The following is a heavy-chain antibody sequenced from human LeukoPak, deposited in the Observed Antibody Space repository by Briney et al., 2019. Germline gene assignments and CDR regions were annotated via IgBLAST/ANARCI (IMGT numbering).Heavy chain of an antibody. CDR3: ARGLDCRITSGYLDN. V-gene: IGHV3-7*01. Sequence: SGGSLRLSCAASVFTFTKYWMTWVRQAPGKGLEWVANIKQDGSEKFYVDSVKGRLTISRDNAKNSLDLQINSLGAEDTAVYYCARGLDCRITSGYLDNGGQGTLVTVSS. CDR2: IKQDGSEK. J-gene: IGHJ4*02. CDR1: VFTFTKYW. D-gene: IGHD5-12*01.